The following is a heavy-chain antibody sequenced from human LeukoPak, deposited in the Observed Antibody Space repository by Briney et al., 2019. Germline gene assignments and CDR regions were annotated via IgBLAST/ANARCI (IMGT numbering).Heavy chain of an antibody. J-gene: IGHJ6*03. CDR3: AKGVGTYYYYHYMDV. D-gene: IGHD1-26*01. V-gene: IGHV3-9*03. CDR2: ISWNSGSI. CDR1: GFTFDDYA. Sequence: PGRSLRLSCAASGFTFDDYAMHWVRQAPGKGLEWVSGISWNSGSIGYADSVNGRFTISRDNAKNSLYLQMNSLRAEDMALYYCAKGVGTYYYYHYMDVWGKGTTVTVSS.